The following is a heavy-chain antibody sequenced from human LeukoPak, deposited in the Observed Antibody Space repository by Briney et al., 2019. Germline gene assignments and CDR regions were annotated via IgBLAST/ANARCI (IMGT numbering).Heavy chain of an antibody. CDR3: ARLTRRSGNYFDS. V-gene: IGHV4-39*01. Sequence: SETLSLTCTVSGGSISGSSYYWGWIRQPPGTGLEWIGSIYSSGSTDYNPSLKSRVTIFVDTSKNQFSLKLSSVTAADTAVYYCARLTRRSGNYFDSWGQGTLVTVSS. CDR1: GGSISGSSYY. J-gene: IGHJ4*02. D-gene: IGHD1-1*01. CDR2: IYSSGST.